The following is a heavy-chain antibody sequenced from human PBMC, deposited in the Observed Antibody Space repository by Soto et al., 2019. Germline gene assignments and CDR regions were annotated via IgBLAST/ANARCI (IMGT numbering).Heavy chain of an antibody. Sequence: QLQLQESGPGLVKPSETLSLTCTVSGGSISSSSYYWGWIRQPPGKGLEWIGSIYYSGSTYYNPSLKSRVNISVDTSKKQCSLKLSSVTAADTAVYYCARLRGAVAGTGRRDWYFDLWGRGTLVTVSS. V-gene: IGHV4-39*01. CDR3: ARLRGAVAGTGRRDWYFDL. D-gene: IGHD6-19*01. CDR2: IYYSGST. CDR1: GGSISSSSYY. J-gene: IGHJ2*01.